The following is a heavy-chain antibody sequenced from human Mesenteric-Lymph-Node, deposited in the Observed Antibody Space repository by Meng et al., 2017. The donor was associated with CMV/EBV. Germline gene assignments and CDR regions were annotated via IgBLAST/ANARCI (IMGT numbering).Heavy chain of an antibody. CDR1: GFTVSSNH. Sequence: LRLSCVASGFTVSSNHMNWVRQAPGKGLEWVSVIFNSGSTYYTDSVKGRFTTSRDNSKNTLYLQMNSLRAEDTAVYYCARQRAGGLDYWGHGTLVTVSS. CDR2: IFNSGST. D-gene: IGHD3-16*01. CDR3: ARQRAGGLDY. J-gene: IGHJ4*01. V-gene: IGHV3-66*04.